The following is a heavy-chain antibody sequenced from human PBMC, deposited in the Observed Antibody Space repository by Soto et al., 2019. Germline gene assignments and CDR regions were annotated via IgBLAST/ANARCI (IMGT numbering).Heavy chain of an antibody. CDR2: ISYDGSNK. CDR1: GFTFSSYG. D-gene: IGHD6-19*01. CDR3: ATPRLVAVAGRGRFKNFDY. J-gene: IGHJ4*02. Sequence: QVQLVESGGGVVQPGRSLRLSCAASGFTFSSYGMHWVRQAPGKGLEWVAVISYDGSNKYYADSVKGRFTISRDNSKNRLYLQLNSLRAEDTAVYYCATPRLVAVAGRGRFKNFDYWGQGTLVAVCS. V-gene: IGHV3-30*03.